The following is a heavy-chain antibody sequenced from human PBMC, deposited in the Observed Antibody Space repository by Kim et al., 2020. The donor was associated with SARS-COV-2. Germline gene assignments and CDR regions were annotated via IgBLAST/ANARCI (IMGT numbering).Heavy chain of an antibody. Sequence: ASVKVSCKASGYTFINYALNWVRLAPGRGLEWMGWINTHTGNAKYAQGFPGRFIFTVDTSVNTAYLQLSNLVPDDTAVYYCAIEGIWSNSRWGDDRWGPG. CDR1: GYTFINYA. J-gene: IGHJ5*02. V-gene: IGHV7-4-1*02. CDR3: AIEGIWSNSRWGDDR. CDR2: INTHTGNA. D-gene: IGHD6-19*01.